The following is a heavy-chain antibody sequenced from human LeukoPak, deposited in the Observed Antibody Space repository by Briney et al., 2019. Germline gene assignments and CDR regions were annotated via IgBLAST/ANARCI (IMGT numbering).Heavy chain of an antibody. D-gene: IGHD4-17*01. CDR3: AKDRDYGDYYYFDY. J-gene: IGHJ4*02. V-gene: IGHV3-30*02. Sequence: PGGSLRLSCAASGFTFSSYGMHWVRQAPGKGLEWVGFIRYDGSNKYYADSVKGRFTISRDNSKNTLYLQMNSLRAEDTAVYYCAKDRDYGDYYYFDYWGQGTLVTVSS. CDR1: GFTFSSYG. CDR2: IRYDGSNK.